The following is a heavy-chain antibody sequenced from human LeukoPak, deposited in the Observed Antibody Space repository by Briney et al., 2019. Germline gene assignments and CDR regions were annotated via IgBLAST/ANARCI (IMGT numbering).Heavy chain of an antibody. CDR3: ARGGITSLLNWFDP. J-gene: IGHJ5*02. Sequence: SQTLSLTCTVSGDSISSSNYFWGWIRQPPGKGLEWIGSMFYYGSTYYNASLKSRVTISLDTSKKQFSLKLRSVTAADTAVYYCARGGITSLLNWFDPWGQGILVTVSS. D-gene: IGHD3-16*01. CDR1: GDSISSSNYF. CDR2: MFYYGST. V-gene: IGHV4-39*07.